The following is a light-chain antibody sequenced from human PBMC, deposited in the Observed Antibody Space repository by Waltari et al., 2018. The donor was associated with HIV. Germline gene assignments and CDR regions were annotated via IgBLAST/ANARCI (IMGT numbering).Light chain of an antibody. Sequence: DTQMTQTQSSLSASVGDRVTLPCRASQDITNDLSLYQQKPGTVPKLLIYAASTLQSGVPSRFSGSGSGTDFTLTISSLQPEDVATYYCQKYDRVPLTFGGGTKVEI. CDR1: QDITND. CDR2: AAS. J-gene: IGKJ4*01. CDR3: QKYDRVPLT. V-gene: IGKV1-27*01.